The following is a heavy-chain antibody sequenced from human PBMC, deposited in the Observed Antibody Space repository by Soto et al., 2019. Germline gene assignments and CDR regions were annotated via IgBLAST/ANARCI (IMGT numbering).Heavy chain of an antibody. D-gene: IGHD6-19*01. CDR3: AKEGEHSSGWANFAY. CDR1: GFTFSSYA. V-gene: IGHV3-23*01. CDR2: ISGSGGST. J-gene: IGHJ4*02. Sequence: EVQLLESGGGLVQPGGSLRLSCAASGFTFSSYAMSWVRQAPGKGLEWVSAISGSGGSTYYADSVKGRFTISRDNSKTTLYLQMNSPRAEDTAVYYCAKEGEHSSGWANFAYWGQGTLVTVSS.